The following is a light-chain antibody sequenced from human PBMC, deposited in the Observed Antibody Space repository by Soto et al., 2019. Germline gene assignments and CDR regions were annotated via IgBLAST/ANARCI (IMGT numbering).Light chain of an antibody. CDR2: DAS. V-gene: IGKV3-20*01. CDR1: QSVGSNN. CDR3: QQYANSIT. Sequence: EIVLTQSPGTQSSSPGETATLSCRASQSVGSNNLAWYHQKPGQTPRLLIYDASSRATGIPDRFSGSGSGTDFTLTISRLEPEDFAVYYCQQYANSITFGQGTRLEIE. J-gene: IGKJ5*01.